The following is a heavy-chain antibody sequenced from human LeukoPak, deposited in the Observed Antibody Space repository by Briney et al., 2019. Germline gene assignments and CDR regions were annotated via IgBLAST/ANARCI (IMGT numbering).Heavy chain of an antibody. V-gene: IGHV4-59*12. J-gene: IGHJ4*02. CDR3: ARVPTVTFFDY. D-gene: IGHD4-17*01. CDR2: SGST. CDR1: GVSISNYY. Sequence: SETLSLTCTVSGVSISNYYWSWIRQPPGKGLEWIAYSGSTNYNPSLKSRVTISVDTSKNQFSLKLTSVTAADTAVYYCARVPTVTFFDYWGQGTLVTVSS.